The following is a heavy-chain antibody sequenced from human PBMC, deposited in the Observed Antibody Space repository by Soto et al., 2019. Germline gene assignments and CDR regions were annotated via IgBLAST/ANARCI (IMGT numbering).Heavy chain of an antibody. CDR2: IYNSGIT. CDR1: GISISSGDYS. D-gene: IGHD3-3*01. CDR3: ARGVTVFGLVSRFWFDP. J-gene: IGHJ5*02. V-gene: IGHV4-30-4*02. Sequence: TSETLSLTCTASGISISSGDYSWSWVRQSPGKGLEWIGHIYNSGITYYNPSLKSRVVISIDTSRNQFSLRLNSLTAADRAVYFCARGVTVFGLVSRFWFDPWGQGTVVTVS.